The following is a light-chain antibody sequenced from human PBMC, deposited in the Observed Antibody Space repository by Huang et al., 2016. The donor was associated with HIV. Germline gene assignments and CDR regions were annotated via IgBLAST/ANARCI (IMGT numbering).Light chain of an antibody. Sequence: EIVLKQSPGTLSLSPGERVTLSCRASQSVSNNFLAWYQQKPGQAPRLLIYGVSSRATGIPDRFSGSGSGTDFTLTISRLEPEDFAVYYCQHYGSSLRGTFGPGTKVDF. CDR2: GVS. CDR3: QHYGSSLRGT. CDR1: QSVSNNF. J-gene: IGKJ3*01. V-gene: IGKV3-20*01.